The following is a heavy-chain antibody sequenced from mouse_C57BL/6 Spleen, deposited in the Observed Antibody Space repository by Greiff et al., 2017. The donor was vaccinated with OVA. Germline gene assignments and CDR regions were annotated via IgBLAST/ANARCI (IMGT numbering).Heavy chain of an antibody. CDR1: GYTFTAYK. V-gene: IGHV1-18*01. CDR3: ARRTTVKDYWYFDV. D-gene: IGHD1-1*01. CDR2: LNPNTGGT. J-gene: IGHJ1*03. Sequence: DVHLVESGPELVKPGASVKIPCKASGYTFTAYKMAWVKKSHGKGLGGIGDLNPNTGGTISNQKFKGKATLTVDKASSTAYMELRSLTSEDTAVYYCARRTTVKDYWYFDVWGTGTTVTVSS.